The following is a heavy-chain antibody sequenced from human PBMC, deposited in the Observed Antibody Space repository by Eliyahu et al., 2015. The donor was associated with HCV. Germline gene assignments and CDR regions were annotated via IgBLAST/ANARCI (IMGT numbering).Heavy chain of an antibody. CDR3: AKQYYNYWTGSFVFDF. CDR2: ISDDGNKE. D-gene: IGHD3/OR15-3a*01. CDR1: GFTFSXYG. J-gene: IGHJ4*02. V-gene: IGHV3-30*18. Sequence: QVQLLESGGGVVHPGRSLRLSCAASGFTFSXYGMNWVRQSPGKGLEWLAIISDDGNKEYYADSVEGRFTISRDNFKSTLYLQMNSLRPEDTAVYYCAKQYYNYWTGSFVFDFWGQGTLVTVSS.